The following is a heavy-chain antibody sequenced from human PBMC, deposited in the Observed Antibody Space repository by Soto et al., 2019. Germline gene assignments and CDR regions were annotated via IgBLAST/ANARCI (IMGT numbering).Heavy chain of an antibody. CDR1: GFTFSSYG. CDR3: ARDYGYCSGGSCYGGWFDP. J-gene: IGHJ5*02. CDR2: IWYDGSNK. V-gene: IGHV3-33*01. D-gene: IGHD2-15*01. Sequence: QVQLVESGGGVVQPGRSLRLSCAASGFTFSSYGMHWVRQAPGKGLEWVAVIWYDGSNKYYADSVKGRFTISRDNSKNTLYLQMNSLRAEDTAVYYCARDYGYCSGGSCYGGWFDPWGQGTLVTVSS.